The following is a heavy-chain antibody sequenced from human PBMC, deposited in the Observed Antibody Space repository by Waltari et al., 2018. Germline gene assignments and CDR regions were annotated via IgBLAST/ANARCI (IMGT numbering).Heavy chain of an antibody. CDR3: ARGSKLELWRFIDY. Sequence: QVQLVQSGAEVKKPGASVKVSCKASGSTFTSYDINWVRQATGQGLEWMGWMNPNSGNTGYAQKFQGRVTMTRNTSISTAYMELSSLRSEDTAVYYCARGSKLELWRFIDYWGQGTLVTVSS. J-gene: IGHJ4*02. V-gene: IGHV1-8*01. CDR1: GSTFTSYD. CDR2: MNPNSGNT. D-gene: IGHD1-7*01.